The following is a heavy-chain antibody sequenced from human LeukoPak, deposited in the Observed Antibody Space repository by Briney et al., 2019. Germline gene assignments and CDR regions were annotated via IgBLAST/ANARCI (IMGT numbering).Heavy chain of an antibody. D-gene: IGHD6-19*01. Sequence: GGSLRLSCAASGFTFSDYYMSWIRQAPGKGLEWVSYISSSGSTMYYADSVKGRFTISRDNAKNSLYLQMNSLRAEDTAVYYCAASSGWYAPFDYWGQGTLATVSS. V-gene: IGHV3-11*01. CDR3: AASSGWYAPFDY. J-gene: IGHJ4*02. CDR1: GFTFSDYY. CDR2: ISSSGSTM.